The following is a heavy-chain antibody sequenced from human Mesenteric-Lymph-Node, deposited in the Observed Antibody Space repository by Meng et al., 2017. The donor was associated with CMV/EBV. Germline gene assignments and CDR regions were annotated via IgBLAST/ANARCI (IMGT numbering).Heavy chain of an antibody. CDR2: LSGSGGNT. J-gene: IGHJ4*02. D-gene: IGHD5-18*01. CDR3: AKPRGGYSYGFLNY. V-gene: IGHV3-23*01. CDR1: GFTFSSQA. Sequence: GESLKISCATSGFTFSSQAMSWVRQAPGKGVEWVSALSGSGGNTYIADSVKGRFTISRDNYKNTLYLRMSSLRAEDTAVYYCAKPRGGYSYGFLNYWGQGTLVTVSS.